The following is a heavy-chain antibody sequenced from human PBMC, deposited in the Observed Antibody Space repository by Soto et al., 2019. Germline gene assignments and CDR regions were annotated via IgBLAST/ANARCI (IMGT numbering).Heavy chain of an antibody. Sequence: QAQLQVSGPGVVKPAETLSLICDVSGVPITDSYWSWIRQSPGKGLEWIGRVHAGGSFNYNPSLRRRAAMSVETSKSQVSLRLTSVTAADTAVYFCARENTPEMTRGWFAPWGQGTIVTVSS. CDR2: VHAGGSF. CDR3: ARENTPEMTRGWFAP. V-gene: IGHV4-4*07. D-gene: IGHD3-10*01. J-gene: IGHJ5*02. CDR1: GVPITDSY.